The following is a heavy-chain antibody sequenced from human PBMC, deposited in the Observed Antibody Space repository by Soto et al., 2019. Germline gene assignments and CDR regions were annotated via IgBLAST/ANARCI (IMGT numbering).Heavy chain of an antibody. CDR2: ISWNSGSI. CDR3: AARFGESNFDY. Sequence: EVQLVESGGGLVQPGRSLRLSCAASGFTFDDYAMHWVRQAPGKGLEWVSGISWNSGSIGYADSVKGRFTISRDNAKNSLYLHMNSLRAEDTALYYCAARFGESNFDYWGQGTLVTVSS. V-gene: IGHV3-9*01. D-gene: IGHD3-10*01. CDR1: GFTFDDYA. J-gene: IGHJ4*02.